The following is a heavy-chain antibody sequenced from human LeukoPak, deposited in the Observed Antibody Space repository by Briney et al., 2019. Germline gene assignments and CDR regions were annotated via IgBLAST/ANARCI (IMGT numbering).Heavy chain of an antibody. D-gene: IGHD3-3*01. V-gene: IGHV1-2*02. Sequence: GASVKVSCKASGYTITGYYMHWVRQAPGQGLEWMGWINPNSGGTNYAQKFQGRVTMTRDTSISTAYMELSRLRSDDTAVYYCARGVAGEWFQSGTDYWGQGTLVTVSS. CDR2: INPNSGGT. CDR1: GYTITGYY. CDR3: ARGVAGEWFQSGTDY. J-gene: IGHJ4*02.